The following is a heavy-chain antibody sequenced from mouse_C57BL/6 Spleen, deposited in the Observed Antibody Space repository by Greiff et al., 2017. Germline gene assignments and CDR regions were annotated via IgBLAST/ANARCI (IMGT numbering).Heavy chain of an antibody. D-gene: IGHD2-5*01. CDR2: IFPGSGST. CDR1: GYTFTDYY. V-gene: IGHV1-75*01. J-gene: IGHJ4*01. Sequence: VKLQESGPELVKPGASVKISCKASGYTFTDYYINWVKQRPGQGLEWIGWIFPGSGSTYYNEKFKGKATLTVDKSSSTAYMLLSSLTYEYSAVYFCARYYSNSYAMDYWGQGTSVTVSS. CDR3: ARYYSNSYAMDY.